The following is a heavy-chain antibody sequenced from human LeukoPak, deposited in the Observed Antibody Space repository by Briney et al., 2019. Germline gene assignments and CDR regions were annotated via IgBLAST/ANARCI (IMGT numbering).Heavy chain of an antibody. CDR3: ARDPPTYYYDSSGYHYFDY. CDR2: ISSSSSYI. J-gene: IGHJ4*02. V-gene: IGHV3-21*01. D-gene: IGHD3-22*01. CDR1: GFTLSSYS. Sequence: GGSLRLSCAASGFTLSSYSMNWVRQAPGKGLEWVSSISSSSSYIYYADSVKGRFTISRDNAKNSLYLQMNSLRAEDTAVYYCARDPPTYYYDSSGYHYFDYWGQGTLVTVSS.